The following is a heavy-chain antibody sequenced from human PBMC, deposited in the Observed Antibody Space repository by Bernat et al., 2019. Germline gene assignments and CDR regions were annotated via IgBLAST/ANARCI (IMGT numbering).Heavy chain of an antibody. Sequence: EVQLVESGGGLVQPGGSLRLSCAASGFTLSSNWMQWVRQAAGKGLVWVSRISSDGSSTTYADAVRGRFTISRDRAKNTLYLQMNSLRAEDTAVYCCATVTTGYWGQGTLVTVSS. V-gene: IGHV3-74*01. J-gene: IGHJ4*02. CDR1: GFTLSSNW. D-gene: IGHD4-17*01. CDR3: ATVTTGY. CDR2: ISSDGSST.